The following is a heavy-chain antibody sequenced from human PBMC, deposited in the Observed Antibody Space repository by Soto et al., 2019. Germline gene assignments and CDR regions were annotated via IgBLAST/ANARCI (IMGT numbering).Heavy chain of an antibody. J-gene: IGHJ5*02. CDR1: GYTFTGYY. CDR3: AIKLGSSSWYNLFDP. V-gene: IGHV1-46*01. CDR2: INPSGGST. Sequence: ASVKVSCKASGYTFTGYYMHWVRQAPGQGLEWMGIINPSGGSTSYAQRFQGRVTMTRDTSTSTVYMELSSLRSEDTAVYYCAIKLGSSSWYNLFDPWGKGTLVTVSS. D-gene: IGHD6-13*01.